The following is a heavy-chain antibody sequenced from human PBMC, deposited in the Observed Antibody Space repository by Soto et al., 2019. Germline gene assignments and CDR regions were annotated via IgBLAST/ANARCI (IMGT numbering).Heavy chain of an antibody. D-gene: IGHD5-12*01. J-gene: IGHJ4*02. CDR1: GFSFSSYG. CDR3: PKSRRYSAYALVGEFDY. Sequence: XGSLRLSCAASGFSFSSYGMHGVRQAPGKGLEWVAVISYDGSNKYYADSVKGRFTISRDNSKNTLYLQMNSLRAEDTAVYYCPKSRRYSAYALVGEFDYWGQRTLVTVSS. V-gene: IGHV3-30*18. CDR2: ISYDGSNK.